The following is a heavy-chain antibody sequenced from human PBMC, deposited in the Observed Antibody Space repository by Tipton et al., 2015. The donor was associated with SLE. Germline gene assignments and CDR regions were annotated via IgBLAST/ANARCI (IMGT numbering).Heavy chain of an antibody. V-gene: IGHV3-7*01. D-gene: IGHD6-19*01. CDR3: ARVRGTRGWVGDFAFY. J-gene: IGHJ4*02. CDR2: IKEDGSEK. CDR1: GFTFSAYW. Sequence: GVLRLSCAASGFTFSAYWMTWVRQAPGKGLEWVATIKEDGSEKYYVDSVKGRFTISRDNAKNSLYLQMNTLRAEDTAVFYCARVRGTRGWVGDFAFYWGQGTLVTVSS.